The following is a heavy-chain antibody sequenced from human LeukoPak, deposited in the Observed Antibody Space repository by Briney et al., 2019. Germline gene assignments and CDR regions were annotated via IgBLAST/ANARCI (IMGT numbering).Heavy chain of an antibody. V-gene: IGHV3-23*01. CDR1: GLTFSSHW. CDR3: AKGIYGSGSYDFDY. Sequence: GGSLRLSCAASGLTFSSHWMHWVRQAPGKGLEWVSAITGSGGSTYHADSVKGRFTISRDNSKNTLYLQMTSLRAEDTAVYYCAKGIYGSGSYDFDYWGQGTLVTVSS. D-gene: IGHD3-10*01. CDR2: ITGSGGST. J-gene: IGHJ4*02.